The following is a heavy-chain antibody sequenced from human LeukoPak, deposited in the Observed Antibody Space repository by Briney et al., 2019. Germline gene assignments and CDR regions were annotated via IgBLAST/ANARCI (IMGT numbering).Heavy chain of an antibody. J-gene: IGHJ4*02. V-gene: IGHV3-23*01. CDR2: IGAGGGNT. Sequence: PSETLSLTCAVYGGSFSGYYWSWVRQAPGKGLEWVSTIGAGGGNTYYTGSVKGRFTISRDNSKNTLYLQMNSLRAEDTAVYYCARGIGGPDSWGQGTLVTVSS. CDR1: GGSFSGYY. CDR3: ARGIGGPDS. D-gene: IGHD2-15*01.